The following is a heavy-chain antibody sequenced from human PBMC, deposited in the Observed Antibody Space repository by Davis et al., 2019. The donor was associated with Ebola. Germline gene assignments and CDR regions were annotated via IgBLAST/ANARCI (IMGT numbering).Heavy chain of an antibody. CDR1: GDSISSDY. Sequence: MPSETLSLTCTVSGDSISSDYWSWVRLLPGKGLEWIGYISPSGATNYNPSLNTRVAISVDTSQNQFSLSLNSVTAADTAVYYCARFEQYRYYFDCWGQGTLVTVSS. V-gene: IGHV4-59*01. D-gene: IGHD6-19*01. CDR3: ARFEQYRYYFDC. J-gene: IGHJ4*02. CDR2: ISPSGAT.